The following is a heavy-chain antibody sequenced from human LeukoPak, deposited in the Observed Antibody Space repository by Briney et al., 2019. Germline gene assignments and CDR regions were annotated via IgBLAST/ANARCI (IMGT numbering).Heavy chain of an antibody. CDR1: GFTFSTYS. Sequence: GGSLRLSCAASGFTFSTYSMKWVRQAPGKGLEWVSYISDSSAMYYADSVRGRFTISRENDRNSLFLQMSSLRAEDTAVYYCARDGGYSGYDADCWGQGTLVTVSS. V-gene: IGHV3-48*01. D-gene: IGHD5-12*01. CDR2: ISDSSAM. CDR3: ARDGGYSGYDADC. J-gene: IGHJ4*02.